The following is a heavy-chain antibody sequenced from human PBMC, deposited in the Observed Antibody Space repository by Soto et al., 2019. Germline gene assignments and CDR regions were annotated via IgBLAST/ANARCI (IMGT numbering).Heavy chain of an antibody. CDR1: GGSISSYY. V-gene: IGHV4-59*01. J-gene: IGHJ5*02. CDR3: ARDAAQGWFDP. CDR2: IYYSGST. Sequence: QVQLQESGPGLVKPSETLSLTCTVSGGSISSYYWSWIRQPPGKGLEWIGYIYYSGSTNYNPSLKSRVTISVYTSKNQFALKLSSVTAADTAVYYCARDAAQGWFDPWGQGTLVTVSS. D-gene: IGHD2-15*01.